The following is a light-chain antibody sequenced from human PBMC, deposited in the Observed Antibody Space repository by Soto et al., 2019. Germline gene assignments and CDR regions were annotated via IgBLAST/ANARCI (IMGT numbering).Light chain of an antibody. CDR1: SSDVGTYNL. J-gene: IGLJ3*02. V-gene: IGLV2-23*01. CDR2: ATS. CDR3: TSFARGSTLV. Sequence: QSALTQPAAVSGSPGQSITISCTGTSSDVGTYNLVSWYQQYPGKAPKLMIYATSKRPSGVSNRFSGSKSGDTASLTISGLQAEDEADYYCTSFARGSTLVFGGGTMLTVL.